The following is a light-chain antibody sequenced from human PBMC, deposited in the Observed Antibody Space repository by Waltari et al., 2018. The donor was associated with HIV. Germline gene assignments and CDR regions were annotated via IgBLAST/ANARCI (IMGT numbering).Light chain of an antibody. Sequence: SYDLTQTPSVSVSPGQTARINCSRGALPKKYSSWYRQTAGQAPILLIYKDIERPAGNRERISGSGSGTGVTLTITDVQAEDEGDYFCQSTDHDGTWVFGGGTKLTVL. CDR3: QSTDHDGTWV. CDR2: KDI. CDR1: ALPKKY. V-gene: IGLV3-25*03. J-gene: IGLJ3*02.